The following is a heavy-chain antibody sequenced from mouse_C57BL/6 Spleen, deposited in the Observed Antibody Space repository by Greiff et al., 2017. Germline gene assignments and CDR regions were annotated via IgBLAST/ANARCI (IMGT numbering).Heavy chain of an antibody. J-gene: IGHJ2*01. V-gene: IGHV1-61*01. D-gene: IGHD1-1*01. CDR3: ARVYYGSSLDY. CDR1: GYTFTSYW. CDR2: IYPSDSET. Sequence: VQLQQSGAELVRPGSSVKLSCKASGYTFTSYWMDWVKQRPGQGLEWIGNIYPSDSETHYNQKFKDKATLTVDKSSSTAYMQLSSLTSEDSAVYYCARVYYGSSLDYWGQGTTLTVSS.